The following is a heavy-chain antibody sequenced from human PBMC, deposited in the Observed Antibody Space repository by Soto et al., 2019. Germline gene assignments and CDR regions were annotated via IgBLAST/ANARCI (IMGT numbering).Heavy chain of an antibody. CDR2: ISGTVSST. CDR1: EFTFSIFA. CDR3: AKVVSDDSGSYASDYFYFYGMDL. Sequence: GGSLRLSCAASEFTFSIFAMTWVRQAPGKGLERVSAISGTVSSTYYAGSVKGRFTISKDNSKNTLYLQMNSLRAEDTAVYYCAKVVSDDSGSYASDYFYFYGMDLWGQGTTVTVSS. J-gene: IGHJ6*02. V-gene: IGHV3-23*01. D-gene: IGHD3-10*01.